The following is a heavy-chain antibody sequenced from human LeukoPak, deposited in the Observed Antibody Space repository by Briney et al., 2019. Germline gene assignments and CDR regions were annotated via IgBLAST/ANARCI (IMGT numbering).Heavy chain of an antibody. CDR2: ISDRGGST. J-gene: IGHJ4*02. CDR1: GFTFSSYA. D-gene: IGHD2-15*01. CDR3: AKRGVVIRAVLVVGFHKEAYYFDS. V-gene: IGHV3-23*01. Sequence: GGSLRLSCAASGFTFSSYAMSWVRQAPGKGLEWVAGISDRGGSTNYADSVKGRFTISRDNPKNTLYLQMNSLRSEDTAVYFCAKRGVVIRAVLVVGFHKEAYYFDSWGQGALVTVSS.